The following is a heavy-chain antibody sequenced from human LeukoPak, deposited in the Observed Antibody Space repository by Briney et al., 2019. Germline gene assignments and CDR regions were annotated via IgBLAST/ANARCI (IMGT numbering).Heavy chain of an antibody. Sequence: SETLSLTCTVSGGSISSSSYYWSWIRQPPGKGLEWIGYIYYSGSTNYNPSLKSRVTISVDTSKNQFSLKLSSVTAADTAVYYCARYSVGGVDYWGQGTLVTVSS. CDR3: ARYSVGGVDY. V-gene: IGHV4-61*01. CDR2: IYYSGST. D-gene: IGHD2-21*01. J-gene: IGHJ4*02. CDR1: GGSISSSSYY.